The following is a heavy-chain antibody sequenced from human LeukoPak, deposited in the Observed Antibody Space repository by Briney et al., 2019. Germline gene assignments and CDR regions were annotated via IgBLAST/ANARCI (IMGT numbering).Heavy chain of an antibody. V-gene: IGHV7-4-1*02. CDR1: GYTFTIYA. J-gene: IGHJ5*02. D-gene: IGHD2-21*02. CDR2: INTNTGNP. CDR3: ARDSDIGSCGGDCYVWWFDP. Sequence: GASVTVSCKASGYTFTIYAMNWVRQAPGQGLEWMGWINTNTGNPTYAQGFTGRFVFSLDTSVSTAYLQISSLKAEDTAVYYCARDSDIGSCGGDCYVWWFDPWGQGTLVTVSS.